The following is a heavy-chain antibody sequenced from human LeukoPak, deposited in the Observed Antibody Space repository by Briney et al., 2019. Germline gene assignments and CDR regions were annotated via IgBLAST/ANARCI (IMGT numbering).Heavy chain of an antibody. Sequence: KPSETLSLTCTVSRGSISSSIRSYYWSRHRQPPGKGREGIGYISSSGNVNANPSLRSRVTISVDTSKNKFFLNLSSVSAADTAVYYCARIPLGYSGAYYFDYWGQGTLVTVSP. CDR3: ARIPLGYSGAYYFDY. CDR1: RGSISSSIRSYY. CDR2: ISSSGNV. D-gene: IGHD5-12*01. J-gene: IGHJ4*02. V-gene: IGHV4-4*09.